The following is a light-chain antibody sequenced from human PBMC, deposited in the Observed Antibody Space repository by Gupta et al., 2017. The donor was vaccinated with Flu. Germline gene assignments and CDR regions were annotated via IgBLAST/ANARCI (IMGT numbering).Light chain of an antibody. CDR3: AAWDDRLSGQL. CDR1: RSNIGSNS. J-gene: IGLJ3*02. CDR2: RNN. V-gene: IGLV1-47*01. Sequence: QSVLTQPPSASGTPGQRVTISCSGSRSNIGSNSVYWFHQLPGTAPKLLIYRNNQRPSGVPDRFSGSKSGTSASLAISGLRSEDEADYYCAAWDDRLSGQLFGGGTKLTVL.